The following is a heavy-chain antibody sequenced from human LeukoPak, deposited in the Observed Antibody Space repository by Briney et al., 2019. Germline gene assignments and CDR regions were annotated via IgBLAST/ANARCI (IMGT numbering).Heavy chain of an antibody. CDR2: IYPDDSET. J-gene: IGHJ4*02. V-gene: IGHV5-51*01. CDR3: ARHYPGGDYFIDY. CDR1: GYTFTSYW. Sequence: RRGASLQISCKGSGYTFTSYWIGWVRQMPGKGLEWMGIIYPDDSETRYSPSFQDQVTISADKSISTAYLQWSSLKASDTAMYYCARHYPGGDYFIDYWGQGTLVTVSS. D-gene: IGHD4-17*01.